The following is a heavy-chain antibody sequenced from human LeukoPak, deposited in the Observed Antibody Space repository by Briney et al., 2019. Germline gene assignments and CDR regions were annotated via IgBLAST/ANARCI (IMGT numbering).Heavy chain of an antibody. CDR3: ARVRQQWLGSDY. J-gene: IGHJ4*02. D-gene: IGHD6-19*01. CDR2: IYYSGST. CDR1: GDSISSRDYY. Sequence: SETLSLTCSVSGDSISSRDYYWSWIRQPPGKGLEWIGYIYYSGSTNYNPSLKSRVTILVDTSKNQFSLKLSSVTAADTAVYYCARVRQQWLGSDYWGQGTLVTVSS. V-gene: IGHV4-61*08.